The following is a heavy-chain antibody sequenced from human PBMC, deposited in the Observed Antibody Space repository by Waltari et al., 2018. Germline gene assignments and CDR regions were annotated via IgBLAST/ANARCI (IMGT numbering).Heavy chain of an antibody. CDR3: ARQPARRNFDY. Sequence: QVQLQESGPGLVKPSETLSLTCSVSGGSISSGSYYWTWIRQPAGKGLEWIGRIYHSGSNYYNPSLKSRFTISVDTSKNHVSLKLSSVTAADTAVYYCARQPARRNFDYWGQGTLVTVSS. J-gene: IGHJ4*02. CDR2: IYHSGSN. V-gene: IGHV4-61*02. CDR1: GGSISSGSYY. D-gene: IGHD6-6*01.